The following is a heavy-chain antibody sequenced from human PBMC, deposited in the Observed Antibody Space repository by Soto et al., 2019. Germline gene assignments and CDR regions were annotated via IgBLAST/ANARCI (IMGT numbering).Heavy chain of an antibody. CDR3: AREHGSGWGGL. J-gene: IGHJ4*02. V-gene: IGHV3-11*05. D-gene: IGHD6-19*01. Sequence: QVQLVESGGGLVKPGGSLRLSCAASGFTFSDYYMSWIRKAPGKGLEWVSYITTSSSYTNYADSVKGRFTISRDNAKNSLYQQMHNLRAEDTAVYYCAREHGSGWGGLWGQVILVTVSS. CDR1: GFTFSDYY. CDR2: ITTSSSYT.